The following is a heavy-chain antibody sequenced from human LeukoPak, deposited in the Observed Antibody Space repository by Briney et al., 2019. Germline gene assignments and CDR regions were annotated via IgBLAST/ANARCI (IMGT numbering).Heavy chain of an antibody. Sequence: GGSLRLSCAASGFTFSSYVIHWVRQAPGKGLEWVAVISYDGSNKYYADSVKGRFTISRDNSKNTLYLQMNSLRAEDTAVYYCAKDRRAAAGHFDYWGQGTLVTVSS. CDR2: ISYDGSNK. CDR1: GFTFSSYV. V-gene: IGHV3-30*18. CDR3: AKDRRAAAGHFDY. D-gene: IGHD6-13*01. J-gene: IGHJ4*02.